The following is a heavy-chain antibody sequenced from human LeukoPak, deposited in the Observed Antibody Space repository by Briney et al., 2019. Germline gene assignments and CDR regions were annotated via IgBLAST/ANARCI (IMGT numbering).Heavy chain of an antibody. CDR2: INPNSGGT. D-gene: IGHD6-6*01. CDR1: GYTFTGYY. V-gene: IGHV1-2*04. J-gene: IGHJ4*02. Sequence: GASVKVSCKASGYTFTGYYMPWVRQAPGQGLEWMGWINPNSGGTNYAQKFQGWVTMTRDTSISTAYMELSRLRSDDTAVYYCAREYSSSYGFDYWGQGTLVTVSS. CDR3: AREYSSSYGFDY.